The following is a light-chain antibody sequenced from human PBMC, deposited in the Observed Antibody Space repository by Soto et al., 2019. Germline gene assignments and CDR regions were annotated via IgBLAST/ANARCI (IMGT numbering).Light chain of an antibody. CDR1: SSNIGNNV. J-gene: IGLJ2*01. V-gene: IGLV1-36*01. CDR2: YDD. Sequence: QTVVTQPPSVSEAPRQRVTMSCSGSSSNIGNNVVSWYQQLPGKAPKLLIHYDDVLPSGVSHRFSGSKSGTSASLAISGLQSEDEADYYCAAWDDRLNGVVFGGGTKLTVL. CDR3: AAWDDRLNGVV.